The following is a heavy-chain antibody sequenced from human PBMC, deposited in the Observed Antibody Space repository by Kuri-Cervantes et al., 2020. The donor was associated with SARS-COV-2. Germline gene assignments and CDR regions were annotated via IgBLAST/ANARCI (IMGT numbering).Heavy chain of an antibody. CDR2: ISGAGGST. Sequence: GGFLKIPLSASGFTFDEYAMHWVRQAPGKGLEWVALISGAGGSTYYADSVKGRFTNSRDNSQNSLYLQMNSLRTEDTALYYRAEDLDYGVYVLTEGYFQHWGQGTLVTVSS. D-gene: IGHD4-17*01. CDR1: GFTFDEYA. CDR3: AEDLDYGVYVLTEGYFQH. J-gene: IGHJ1*01. V-gene: IGHV3-43*02.